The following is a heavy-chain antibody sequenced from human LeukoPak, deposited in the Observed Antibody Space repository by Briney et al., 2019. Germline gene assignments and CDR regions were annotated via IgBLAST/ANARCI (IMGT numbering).Heavy chain of an antibody. D-gene: IGHD4-17*01. J-gene: IGHJ4*02. CDR1: RFSFSSYG. CDR2: IRYDGTNK. Sequence: PGRSLRLSCAASRFSFSSYGMHWVRQAPGKGLEWVAIIRYDGTNKHYADSVKGRFTISRDNSKHTLYLQMNSLRAEDTAVYYCARYGNAFDYWGQGTLVTISS. V-gene: IGHV3-33*08. CDR3: ARYGNAFDY.